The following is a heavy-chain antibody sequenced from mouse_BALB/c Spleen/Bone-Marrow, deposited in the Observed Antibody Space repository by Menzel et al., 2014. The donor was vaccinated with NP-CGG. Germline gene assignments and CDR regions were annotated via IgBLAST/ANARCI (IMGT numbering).Heavy chain of an antibody. J-gene: IGHJ3*01. Sequence: VQLKESGAELVKPGASGKLSCTASGFNIKNTYIHWVKQRPEQGLEWIGRIDPANVNTKNDPKFQGKANITADTSSNTAYLQRSSLTSEDSAVYYCATYYYGSSLFAYWGQGTLVTVSA. D-gene: IGHD1-1*01. CDR3: ATYYYGSSLFAY. CDR1: GFNIKNTY. CDR2: IDPANVNT. V-gene: IGHV14-3*02.